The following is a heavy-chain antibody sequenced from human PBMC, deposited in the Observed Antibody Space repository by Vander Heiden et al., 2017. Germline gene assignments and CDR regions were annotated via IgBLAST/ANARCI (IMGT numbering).Heavy chain of an antibody. CDR2: FYYTGDT. J-gene: IGHJ6*02. CDR3: VRLAGYCSGGKCFGHYAMDV. D-gene: IGHD2-15*01. CDR1: GGSLSSTNYS. V-gene: IGHV4-39*01. Sequence: QLQLQESGPGLVKPSETLSLTCTVSGGSLSSTNYSWGWIRQPPGKGLEWIGIFYYTGDTYYNPSLRSRVTISGDTSENQFFLEVGSVTAADTAVYYCVRLAGYCSGGKCFGHYAMDVWGQGTTITVSS.